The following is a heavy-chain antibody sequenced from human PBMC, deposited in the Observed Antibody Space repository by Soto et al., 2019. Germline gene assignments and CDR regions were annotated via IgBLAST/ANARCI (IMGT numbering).Heavy chain of an antibody. CDR2: ISGSGGST. CDR1: GFTFSSYA. V-gene: IGHV3-23*01. J-gene: IGHJ5*02. Sequence: GGSLRLSCAASGFTFSSYAMSWVRQAPGKGLEWVSAISGSGGSTYYADSVKGRFTISRDNSKNTLYLQMNSLRAEDTAVYYCARVKYNWNDYGSMFDPWGQGTLVTVSS. CDR3: ARVKYNWNDYGSMFDP. D-gene: IGHD1-1*01.